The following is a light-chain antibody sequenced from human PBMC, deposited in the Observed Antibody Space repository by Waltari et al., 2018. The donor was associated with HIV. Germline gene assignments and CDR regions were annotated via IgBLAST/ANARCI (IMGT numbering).Light chain of an antibody. CDR2: KVS. V-gene: IGKV1-5*03. CDR3: QQFNYYWT. Sequence: DIQMTQTPSILSASVGDRVTITCRASRDVRNWLAWYQQKPGKAPKLLIYKVSSLESGVPSRFSGSGSGTEFTLTINSLQPDDFATYYCQQFNYYWTFGQGTNVEVK. J-gene: IGKJ1*01. CDR1: RDVRNW.